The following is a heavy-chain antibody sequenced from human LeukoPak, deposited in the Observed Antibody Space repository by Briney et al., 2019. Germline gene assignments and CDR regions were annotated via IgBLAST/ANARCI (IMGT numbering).Heavy chain of an antibody. D-gene: IGHD3-10*01. CDR3: AKEVGDYYYGMDV. J-gene: IGHJ6*02. CDR1: GFTFSSYA. Sequence: GGSLRLSCAASGFTFSSYAMSWVRQAPGEGLEWVSAISGSGGSTYYADSVKGRFTISRDNSKNTLYLQMNSLRAEDTVVYYCAKEVGDYYYGMDVWGQGTTVTVSS. CDR2: ISGSGGST. V-gene: IGHV3-23*01.